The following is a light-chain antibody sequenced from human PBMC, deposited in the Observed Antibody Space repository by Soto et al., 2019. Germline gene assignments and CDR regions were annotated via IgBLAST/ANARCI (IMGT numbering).Light chain of an antibody. V-gene: IGKV3-11*01. CDR2: DAS. Sequence: EIVLTQSPATLSLSPGERATVSCRASQSVSNYLGWYQQKAGQAPRLLIYDASNRATGIPARFSGSGSGTDFTLTISSLEPEDFALYYCQHGGSFGQGTRLEIK. CDR3: QHGGS. J-gene: IGKJ5*01. CDR1: QSVSNY.